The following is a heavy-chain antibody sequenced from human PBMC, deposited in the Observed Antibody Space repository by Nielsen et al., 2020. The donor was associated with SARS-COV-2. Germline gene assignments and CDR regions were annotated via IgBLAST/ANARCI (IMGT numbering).Heavy chain of an antibody. CDR2: IYHSGST. CDR3: ASSTIREHYGVDV. D-gene: IGHD2-21*01. J-gene: IGHJ6*02. CDR1: GGSISSSNW. Sequence: SETLSLTCAVYGGSISSSNWWSWVRQPPGKGLEWIGEIYHSGSTNYNPSLKSRVTISVDKSKNQFSLKLSSVTAADTAVHYCASSTIREHYGVDVWGQGTTVTVSS. V-gene: IGHV4-4*02.